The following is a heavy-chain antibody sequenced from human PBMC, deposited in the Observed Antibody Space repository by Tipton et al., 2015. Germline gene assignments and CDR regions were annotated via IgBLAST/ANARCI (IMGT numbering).Heavy chain of an antibody. CDR1: GGSISSYC. D-gene: IGHD3-22*01. V-gene: IGHV4-59*08. J-gene: IGHJ4*02. Sequence: TLSLTCTVSGGSISSYCWNWIRQPPGKGLEWIGYIYYSGSTNYNPSLKSRVTISVDTSKNQFSLKLSSVTPADTAVYYCARVLRSYYESSRLDYWGQGTLVSVYS. CDR3: ARVLRSYYESSRLDY. CDR2: IYYSGST.